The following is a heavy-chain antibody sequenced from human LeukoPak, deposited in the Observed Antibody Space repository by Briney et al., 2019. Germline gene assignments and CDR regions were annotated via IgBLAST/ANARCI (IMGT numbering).Heavy chain of an antibody. V-gene: IGHV1-8*03. CDR1: GYTFTGYY. J-gene: IGHJ6*03. Sequence: ASVKVSCKASGYTFTGYYMHWVRQATGQGLEWMGWMNPNSGNTGYAQKFQGRVTITRNTSISTAYMELSSLRSEDTAVYYCARVSVLFYYYYMDVWGKGTTVTVSS. CDR2: MNPNSGNT. CDR3: ARVSVLFYYYYMDV. D-gene: IGHD2-8*01.